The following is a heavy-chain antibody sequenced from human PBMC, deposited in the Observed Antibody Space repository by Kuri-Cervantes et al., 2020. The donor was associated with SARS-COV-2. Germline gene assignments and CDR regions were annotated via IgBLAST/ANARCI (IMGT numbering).Heavy chain of an antibody. D-gene: IGHD6-13*01. V-gene: IGHV4-38-2*01. CDR3: ARRAAAGTILLDY. J-gene: IGHJ4*02. CDR2: IYHSGST. Sequence: LSLTCAVSGYSISSGYYWGWIRQPPGKGLEWIGSIYHSGSTYYNPSLKSRVTISVDTSKNQFSLKLSSVTAADTAVYYCARRAAAGTILLDYWGQGTLVTVSS. CDR1: GYSISSGYY.